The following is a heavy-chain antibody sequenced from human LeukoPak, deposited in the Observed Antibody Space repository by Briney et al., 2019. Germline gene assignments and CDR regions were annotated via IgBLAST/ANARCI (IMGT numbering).Heavy chain of an antibody. V-gene: IGHV3-23*01. J-gene: IGHJ4*02. D-gene: IGHD1-1*01. CDR1: GFTFSSYA. Sequence: GESLRLSCAASGFTFSSYAMTWVRQAPGKGLEWVSGINSGETTYYADSVKGRFTISRDNSKNTLYLQMNSLRAEDTAVYYCVRDFSAGIWGQGTLVTVSS. CDR2: INSGETT. CDR3: VRDFSAGI.